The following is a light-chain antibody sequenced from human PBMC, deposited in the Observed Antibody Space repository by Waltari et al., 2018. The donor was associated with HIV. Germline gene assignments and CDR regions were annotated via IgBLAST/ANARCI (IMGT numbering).Light chain of an antibody. J-gene: IGLJ3*02. CDR1: TLPKQY. CDR2: EDI. V-gene: IGLV3-10*01. Sequence: SYELTQPPSVSVTPGQTARITCSGDTLPKQYAHWYQQKSGQAPVLVIYEDIKRPSGIPERFSGSSSGTMAILTISGAQVEDEADYYCYSTESSGTHRVFGGGTKLTVL. CDR3: YSTESSGTHRV.